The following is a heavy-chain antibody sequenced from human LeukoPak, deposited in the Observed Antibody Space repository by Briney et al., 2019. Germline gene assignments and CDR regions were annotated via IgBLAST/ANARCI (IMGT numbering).Heavy chain of an antibody. J-gene: IGHJ4*02. D-gene: IGHD2-21*02. CDR3: ARGGGAYCGDDCRRTIDH. CDR2: FYSGGET. Sequence: GGSLRLSCVVSGFTVSSNYMSWVRQAPGKGLEWVSVFYSGGETYYADSVKGRFTVSRDTSKNTLFLRMDSLRAEDTAVYYCARGGGAYCGDDCRRTIDHWGQGTLVTVSS. V-gene: IGHV3-53*01. CDR1: GFTVSSNY.